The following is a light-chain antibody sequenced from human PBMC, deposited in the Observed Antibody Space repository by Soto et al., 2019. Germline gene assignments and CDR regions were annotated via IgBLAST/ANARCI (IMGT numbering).Light chain of an antibody. CDR3: CSYAGSSTFVI. J-gene: IGLJ2*01. CDR1: SSDVGSYNL. Sequence: QSVLTQPASVSGSPGQSITISCTGTSSDVGSYNLVSWYQQHPGKAPKLMILEDNTRPSGVSHRFSGSKSGNTASLTISGLQAEDEADYYCCSYAGSSTFVIFGGGTKLTVL. CDR2: EDN. V-gene: IGLV2-23*02.